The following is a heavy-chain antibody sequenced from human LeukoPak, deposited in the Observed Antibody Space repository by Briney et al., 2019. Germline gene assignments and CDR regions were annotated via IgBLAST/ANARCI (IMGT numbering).Heavy chain of an antibody. Sequence: GGSLRLSCAVSGFTFSTYTMNWVRQAPGKGLEWVSCISSSSSHIFYADSVKGRFTISRDNAKNSLYLQMNSLRAEDSAVYYCAKGNEPLYYYYGMDVWGQGTTVTVSS. CDR2: ISSSSSHI. V-gene: IGHV3-21*01. J-gene: IGHJ6*02. D-gene: IGHD1-1*01. CDR3: AKGNEPLYYYYGMDV. CDR1: GFTFSTYT.